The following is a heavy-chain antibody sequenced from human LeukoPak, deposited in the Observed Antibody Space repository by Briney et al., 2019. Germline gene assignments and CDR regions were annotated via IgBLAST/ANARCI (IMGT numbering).Heavy chain of an antibody. D-gene: IGHD3-22*01. CDR2: ISSSSSTI. CDR1: GFTFSSYS. CDR3: ARDRHKYNYDSGGYPPY. J-gene: IGHJ4*02. Sequence: GGSLRLSCAASGFTFSSYSMLWVRQAPGKGLEWVSYISSSSSTIYYADSVKGRFTISRDNAKNSLYLQMNTLRAEDTAVYYCARDRHKYNYDSGGYPPYWGQGSLVTVSS. V-gene: IGHV3-48*01.